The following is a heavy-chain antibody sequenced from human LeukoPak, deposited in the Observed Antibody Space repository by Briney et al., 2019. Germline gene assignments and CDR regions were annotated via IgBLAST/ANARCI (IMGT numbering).Heavy chain of an antibody. CDR2: IYHSGST. CDR1: GGSISSGGYS. V-gene: IGHV4-30-2*01. D-gene: IGHD3-22*01. J-gene: IGHJ4*02. Sequence: SETLSLTCAVSGGSISSGGYSWSWIRQPPGKGLEWIGYIYHSGSTYYNPSLKSRVTISVDRSENQFSLKLSSVTAADTAVYYCARVGADDSSGYLYYFDYWGQGTLVTVSS. CDR3: ARVGADDSSGYLYYFDY.